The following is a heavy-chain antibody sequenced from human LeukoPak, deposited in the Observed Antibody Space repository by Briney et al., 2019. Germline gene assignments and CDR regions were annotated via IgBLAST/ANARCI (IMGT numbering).Heavy chain of an antibody. Sequence: SQTLSLTCTVSGGSITSGGYYWTWIRQFPGKGLEWIGFIYHDGGIYYNPSLKSRVTISLDASNIQFSLKLSSVTAADTAVYYCAREWGDTAMFRFIEFWGQGTLVTVSS. D-gene: IGHD5-18*01. V-gene: IGHV4-31*03. CDR3: AREWGDTAMFRFIEF. CDR2: IYHDGGI. CDR1: GGSITSGGYY. J-gene: IGHJ4*02.